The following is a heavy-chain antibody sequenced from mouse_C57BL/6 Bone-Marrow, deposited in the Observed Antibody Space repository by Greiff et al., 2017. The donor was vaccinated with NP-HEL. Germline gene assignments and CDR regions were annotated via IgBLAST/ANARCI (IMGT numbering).Heavy chain of an antibody. CDR3: AKGERWLPYYFDY. J-gene: IGHJ2*01. CDR1: GYTFTDYY. CDR2: IYPGSGNT. D-gene: IGHD2-2*01. Sequence: QVQLKQSGAELVRPGASVKLSCKASGYTFTDYYINWVKQRPGQGLEWIARIYPGSGNTYYNEKFKGKATLTAEKSSSTAYMQLSSLTSEDSAVYFCAKGERWLPYYFDYWGQGTTLTVSS. V-gene: IGHV1-76*01.